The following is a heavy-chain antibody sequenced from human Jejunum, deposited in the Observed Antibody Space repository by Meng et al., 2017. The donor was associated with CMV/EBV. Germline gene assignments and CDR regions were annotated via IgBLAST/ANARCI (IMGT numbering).Heavy chain of an antibody. CDR1: SYG. Sequence: SYGMNWVRQGKGKGLEWISSISPTSAYIYYAESLQGRFTISRDNANNSVYLQLNSLRAEDTAVYYCARRSCTTMFCESRDAFDVWGQGTRVTVSS. V-gene: IGHV3-21*06. CDR3: ARRSCTTMFCESRDAFDV. J-gene: IGHJ3*01. CDR2: ISPTSAYI. D-gene: IGHD3-9*01.